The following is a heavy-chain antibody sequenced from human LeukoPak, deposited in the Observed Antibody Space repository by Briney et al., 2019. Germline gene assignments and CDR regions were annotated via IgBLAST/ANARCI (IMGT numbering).Heavy chain of an antibody. D-gene: IGHD3-10*01. V-gene: IGHV3-30*02. J-gene: IGHJ4*02. CDR1: GFTFSSYG. CDR2: IRYDGSNK. Sequence: GGSLRLSCAASGFTFSSYGMHWVRQAPGKGLEWVAFIRYDGSNKYYADSVKGRFTISRDNSKNTLYLQMNSLRAEDTAVYYCAKDRVPGSGSYWSRRYFDYWGQGTLVTVSS. CDR3: AKDRVPGSGSYWSRRYFDY.